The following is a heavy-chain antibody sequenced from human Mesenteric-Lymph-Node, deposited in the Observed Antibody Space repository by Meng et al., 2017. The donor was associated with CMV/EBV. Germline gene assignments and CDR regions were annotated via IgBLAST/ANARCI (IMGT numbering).Heavy chain of an antibody. CDR3: ASRDYYYFNMDV. CDR1: GFTFGSYS. Sequence: GESLKISCAASGFTFGSYSMNWVRQAPGKGLEWISYISSSSSSSTIYYADSVKGRFTISRDNAKKSLYLQMNSLRTEDTAVYYCASRDYYYFNMDVWGQGTTVTVSS. J-gene: IGHJ6*02. D-gene: IGHD3-10*01. V-gene: IGHV3-48*04. CDR2: ISSSSSSSTI.